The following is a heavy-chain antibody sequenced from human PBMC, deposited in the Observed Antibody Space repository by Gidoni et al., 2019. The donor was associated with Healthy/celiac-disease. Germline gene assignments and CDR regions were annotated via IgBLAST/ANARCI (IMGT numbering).Heavy chain of an antibody. J-gene: IGHJ4*02. V-gene: IGHV3-30-3*01. CDR1: GFPFSSYA. Sequence: QVQLVESGGGVVQPGRSLRLSCAASGFPFSSYAMHWVRQAPGKGLEWVAVISYDGSNKYYADSVKGRFTISRDNSKNTLYLQMNSLRAEDTAVYYCARDFEDDFWSGYYEGGFDYWGQGTLVTVSS. D-gene: IGHD3-3*01. CDR2: ISYDGSNK. CDR3: ARDFEDDFWSGYYEGGFDY.